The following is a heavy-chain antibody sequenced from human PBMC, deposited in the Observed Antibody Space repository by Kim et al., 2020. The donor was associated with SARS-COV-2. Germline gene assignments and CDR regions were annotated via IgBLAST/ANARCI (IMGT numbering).Heavy chain of an antibody. CDR3: TSHRAGAFDY. CDR2: INADGSNI. J-gene: IGHJ4*02. V-gene: IGHV3-74*01. D-gene: IGHD3-10*01. CDR1: GFTFSSYW. Sequence: GGSLRHSCAASGFTFSSYWMAWVRQVPGKGLVWVSRINADGSNIAYADSVKGRFTISRDNAKNTLYLQLNTLRAEDTAVYYCTSHRAGAFDYWGQGTLVTVSS.